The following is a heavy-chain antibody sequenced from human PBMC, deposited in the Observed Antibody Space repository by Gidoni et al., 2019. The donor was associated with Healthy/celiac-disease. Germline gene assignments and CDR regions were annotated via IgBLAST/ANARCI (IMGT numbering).Heavy chain of an antibody. J-gene: IGHJ4*02. CDR1: GDSISSYY. CDR3: ARDPMVGTFDY. Sequence: QVQLQESGPGLVKPSETLSLTCTVSGDSISSYYWSWIRQPPGKGLEWIGYIFYSGSTNYNPSLKSRVTISVDTSKNQFYLKLSSVTAADTAVYYCARDPMVGTFDYWGQGTLVTVSS. CDR2: IFYSGST. V-gene: IGHV4-59*01. D-gene: IGHD1-26*01.